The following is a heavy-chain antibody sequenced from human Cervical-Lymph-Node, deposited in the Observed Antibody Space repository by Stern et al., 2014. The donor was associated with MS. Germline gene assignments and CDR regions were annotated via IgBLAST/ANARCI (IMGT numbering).Heavy chain of an antibody. V-gene: IGHV3-30*03. D-gene: IGHD2-8*01. CDR3: ARDYEDTSMLFDH. Sequence: VQLVESGGAVVQPGGSLRLSCAASGFTFSSYGMHWVRQAPGQGLEWVAVISYDRNHKYYAASVKGRFTISRDTSKNTLHLQMNSVTPDDTAIYYCARDYEDTSMLFDHWGQGTLVTVSS. CDR2: ISYDRNHK. J-gene: IGHJ4*02. CDR1: GFTFSSYG.